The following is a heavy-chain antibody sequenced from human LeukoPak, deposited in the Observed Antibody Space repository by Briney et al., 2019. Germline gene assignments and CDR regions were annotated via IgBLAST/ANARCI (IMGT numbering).Heavy chain of an antibody. J-gene: IGHJ6*02. CDR3: AKEWGQTTVTINYYYGMDV. CDR1: GFTFDDYA. Sequence: GGSLRLSCAASGFTFDDYAIHWVRQAPGKGLEWVSGISWNSGSIGYADSVKGRFTISRDNAKNSLYLQMNSLRAEDTALYYCAKEWGQTTVTINYYYGMDVWGQGTTVTVSS. V-gene: IGHV3-9*01. D-gene: IGHD4-17*01. CDR2: ISWNSGSI.